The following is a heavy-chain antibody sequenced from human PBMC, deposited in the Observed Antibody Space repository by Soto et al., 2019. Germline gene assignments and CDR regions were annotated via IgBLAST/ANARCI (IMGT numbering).Heavy chain of an antibody. D-gene: IGHD2-15*01. CDR2: IYTSGST. Sequence: SETLSLTCTVSGGSISSYYWSWIRQSAGKGLEWIGRIYTSGSTNYNPSLKSRVTMSVDTSKNQFSLKLSSVTAADTAVYYCARGGEFCSTGSCNSSLGDAFDVWGQGTTVTVSS. J-gene: IGHJ3*01. V-gene: IGHV4-4*07. CDR1: GGSISSYY. CDR3: ARGGEFCSTGSCNSSLGDAFDV.